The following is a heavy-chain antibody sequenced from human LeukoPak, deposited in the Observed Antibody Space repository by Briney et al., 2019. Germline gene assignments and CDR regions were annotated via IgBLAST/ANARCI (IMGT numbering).Heavy chain of an antibody. CDR3: ARVRGYSGYDSGCLDY. CDR2: INSDGSST. V-gene: IGHV3-74*01. Sequence: PWGSLRLSCAASGFTFSSYWMHWVRQAPGKGLVWVSRINSDGSSTSYADSVKGRFTISRDNAKNTLYLQMNSLRAEDTAVYYCARVRGYSGYDSGCLDYWGQGTLVTVSS. CDR1: GFTFSSYW. J-gene: IGHJ4*02. D-gene: IGHD5-12*01.